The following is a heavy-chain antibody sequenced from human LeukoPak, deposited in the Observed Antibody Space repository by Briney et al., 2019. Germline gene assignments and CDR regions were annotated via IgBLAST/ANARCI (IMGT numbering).Heavy chain of an antibody. CDR2: ISGSGGST. J-gene: IGHJ3*02. V-gene: IGHV3-23*01. CDR3: AKEKYPIPHDFWSTIGAFDI. Sequence: PGGSLRLSCAASGFTFSSYAMSWVRQAPGKGLEWVSAISGSGGSTYYADSVKGRFTISRDNSKNTLYLQMNSLRAEDTAVYYCAKEKYPIPHDFWSTIGAFDIWGQGTMVTVSS. CDR1: GFTFSSYA. D-gene: IGHD3-3*01.